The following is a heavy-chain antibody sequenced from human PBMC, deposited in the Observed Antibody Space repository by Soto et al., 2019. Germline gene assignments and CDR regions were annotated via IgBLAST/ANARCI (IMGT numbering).Heavy chain of an antibody. V-gene: IGHV4-39*01. Sequence: QLQLQESGPGLVKPSETLSLTCTVSGGSISSSSYYWGWIRQPPGKGLEWIGSMFYSGSTYYNPYLKSRVTISVDTSKSQFSLKLSSVTAADTAVYYCTCIFSGGYGYGFYYYGMDVWGQGTTVTVSS. CDR2: MFYSGST. J-gene: IGHJ6*02. CDR1: GGSISSSSYY. D-gene: IGHD5-18*01. CDR3: TCIFSGGYGYGFYYYGMDV.